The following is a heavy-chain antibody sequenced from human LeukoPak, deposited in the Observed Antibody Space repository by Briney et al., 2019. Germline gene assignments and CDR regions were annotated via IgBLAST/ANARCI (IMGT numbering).Heavy chain of an antibody. D-gene: IGHD3-3*01. Sequence: PGGSLRLSCAASGFTFSSYAMSWVRQAPGKGLEWVSAISGSGGSTYYADSVKGRFTISRDNSKNTLYLQMNSLRAEDTAVYYCAKSPQSYDFWSAYNWFDPWGQGTLVTVSS. CDR2: ISGSGGST. J-gene: IGHJ5*02. CDR1: GFTFSSYA. V-gene: IGHV3-23*01. CDR3: AKSPQSYDFWSAYNWFDP.